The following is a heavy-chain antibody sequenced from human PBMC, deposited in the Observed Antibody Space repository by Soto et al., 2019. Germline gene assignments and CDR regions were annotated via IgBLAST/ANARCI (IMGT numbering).Heavy chain of an antibody. Sequence: SVTVSCKASGGTFSSYAISWVRQAPGQGLEWMGGIIPIFGTANYAQKFQGRVTITADESTSTAYMELSSLRSEDTAVYYCARGKYCISTSCYDYYYGMDVWGQGTTVTVSS. J-gene: IGHJ6*02. CDR2: IIPIFGTA. CDR1: GGTFSSYA. V-gene: IGHV1-69*13. D-gene: IGHD2-2*01. CDR3: ARGKYCISTSCYDYYYGMDV.